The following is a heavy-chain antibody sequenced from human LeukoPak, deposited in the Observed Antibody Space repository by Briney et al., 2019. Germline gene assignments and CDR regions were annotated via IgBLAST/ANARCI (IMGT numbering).Heavy chain of an antibody. V-gene: IGHV3-30-3*01. CDR1: GFTFSSYA. CDR2: ISYDGSNK. CDR3: ARDLVTMVRGVNSGVYDY. D-gene: IGHD3-10*01. J-gene: IGHJ4*02. Sequence: PGGSLRLSCAASGFTFSSYAMHWVRQAPGKGLEWVAVISYDGSNKYYADSVKGRFTISRDNSKNTLYLQMNSLRAEDTAVYYCARDLVTMVRGVNSGVYDYWGQGTLVTVSS.